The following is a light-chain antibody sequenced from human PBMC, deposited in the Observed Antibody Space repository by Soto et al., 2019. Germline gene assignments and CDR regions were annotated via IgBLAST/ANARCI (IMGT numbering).Light chain of an antibody. CDR1: QGIGDT. J-gene: IGKJ5*01. CDR2: DTS. CDR3: QQRSNWHPSIT. V-gene: IGKV3D-20*02. Sequence: EVVMRQSPATLSVSPGEGATLYCRASQGIGDTLAWYQHKPGQTPRLLIYDTSGRAPGVPDRFRGRGSGPDFTLTISRLEPEDFAVYYCQQRSNWHPSITFGQGTRLEIK.